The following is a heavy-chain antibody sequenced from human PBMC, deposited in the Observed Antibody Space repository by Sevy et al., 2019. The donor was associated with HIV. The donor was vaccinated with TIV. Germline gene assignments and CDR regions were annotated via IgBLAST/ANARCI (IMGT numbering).Heavy chain of an antibody. Sequence: GGSLRLSCAASGFTVSSNYMSWVRQAPGKGLEWVSVIYSGGSTYYADSVKGRFTISRDNSQNTVYLQMNSLRAEDTAVYYCAREDIVLGEGNYYGMDVWGQGTTVTVSS. CDR1: GFTVSSNY. D-gene: IGHD2-15*01. CDR3: AREDIVLGEGNYYGMDV. V-gene: IGHV3-53*01. J-gene: IGHJ6*02. CDR2: IYSGGST.